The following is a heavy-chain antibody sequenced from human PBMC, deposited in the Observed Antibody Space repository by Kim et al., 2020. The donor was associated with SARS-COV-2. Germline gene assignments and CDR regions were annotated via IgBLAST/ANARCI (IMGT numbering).Heavy chain of an antibody. V-gene: IGHV4-4*07. Sequence: PTLKSRVTMSVDTSKNQFSLKLSSVTAADTAVYYCARDYSIVPAGNWFDPWGQGTLVTVSS. CDR3: ARDYSIVPAGNWFDP. D-gene: IGHD1-26*01. J-gene: IGHJ5*02.